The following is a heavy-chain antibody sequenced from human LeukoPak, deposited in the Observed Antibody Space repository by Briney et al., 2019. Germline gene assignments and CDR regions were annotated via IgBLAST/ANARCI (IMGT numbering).Heavy chain of an antibody. CDR2: IDRDGSRI. CDR1: GFTFSSYW. Sequence: GGSLRLSCAVSGFTFSSYWMHWVRQAPGKGLVWVSRIDRDGSRINYADSVKGRFSISRDNGKNTLFLQMNSLRAEDAAVYYCVRGNDYGGPRYWGQGTLVTVSS. V-gene: IGHV3-74*01. D-gene: IGHD4-23*01. CDR3: VRGNDYGGPRY. J-gene: IGHJ4*02.